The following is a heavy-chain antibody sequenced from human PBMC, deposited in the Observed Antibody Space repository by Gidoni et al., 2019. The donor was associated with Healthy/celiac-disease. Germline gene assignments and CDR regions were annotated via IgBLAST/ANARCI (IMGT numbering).Heavy chain of an antibody. CDR3: ATGRLHYGDPSFDY. Sequence: EVQLVESGGGLVKPGGSLRLSCAASGFTFSNAWMSWVRQAPGKGLEWVGRIKSKTDGWTTDYAAPVKGRFTVSRDDSKNTLYLPMNNLRTEDTAVYYCATGRLHYGDPSFDYWGQGTLVTVSS. CDR1: GFTFSNAW. CDR2: IKSKTDGWTT. J-gene: IGHJ4*02. V-gene: IGHV3-15*01. D-gene: IGHD4-17*01.